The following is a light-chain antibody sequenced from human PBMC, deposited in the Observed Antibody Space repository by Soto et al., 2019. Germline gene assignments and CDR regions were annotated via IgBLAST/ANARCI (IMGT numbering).Light chain of an antibody. CDR3: QQHNCSLT. V-gene: IGKV3D-15*01. Sequence: IAMTQSPSTLSVSPGERATLSCWASQSVSNDLGWYHQKPGDAPMLLIYAASTVTGGLPTRCGGSGSRADFTLTISIQQPDYSAYYCWQQHNCSLTFGRGTKVDIK. J-gene: IGKJ4*01. CDR2: AAS. CDR1: QSVSND.